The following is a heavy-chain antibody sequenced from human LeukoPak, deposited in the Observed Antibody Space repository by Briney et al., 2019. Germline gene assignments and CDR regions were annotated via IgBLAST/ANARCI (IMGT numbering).Heavy chain of an antibody. J-gene: IGHJ4*02. CDR3: ATLGVLLIYATFDY. D-gene: IGHD2-8*01. CDR1: GFIFSSYE. CDR2: ISGDGSTR. Sequence: TGGSLRLSCTASGFIFSSYEMNGVRQAPGKGLEWVSYISGDGSTRSYADSVRGRFTISRDNAQNSLYLQMNSLRAEDTAVYYCATLGVLLIYATFDYWGQGTLVTVSS. V-gene: IGHV3-48*03.